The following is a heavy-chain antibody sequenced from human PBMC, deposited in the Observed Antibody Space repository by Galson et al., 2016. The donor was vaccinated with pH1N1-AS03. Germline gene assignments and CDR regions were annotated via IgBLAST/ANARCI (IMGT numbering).Heavy chain of an antibody. CDR2: IIGSGENT. D-gene: IGHD2-15*01. V-gene: IGHV3-23*01. CDR1: EFSFSRFA. CDR3: AKGSGYCSDATCYRCDR. J-gene: IGHJ5*02. Sequence: SLRLSCAASEFSFSRFAMAWVRQAPGKGLEWVSSIIGSGENTWYAESAKGRFTISRDNSKNTLYLQLNSLRAEDTALYYCAKGSGYCSDATCYRCDRWGQGTLVTVSS.